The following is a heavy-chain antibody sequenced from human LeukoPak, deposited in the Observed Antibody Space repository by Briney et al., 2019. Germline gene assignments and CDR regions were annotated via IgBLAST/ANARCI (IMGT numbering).Heavy chain of an antibody. J-gene: IGHJ6*03. CDR3: ARAPPWFGTGYQYYYMDV. CDR2: MNPNSGNT. Sequence: ASVKVSCKASGYTFTSYDINWVRQATGQGLEWMGWMNPNSGNTGYAQKFQGRVTMIRNTCISTAYMELSSLRSEDTAVYYCARAPPWFGTGYQYYYMDVWGKGTTVTISS. CDR1: GYTFTSYD. V-gene: IGHV1-8*01. D-gene: IGHD3-10*01.